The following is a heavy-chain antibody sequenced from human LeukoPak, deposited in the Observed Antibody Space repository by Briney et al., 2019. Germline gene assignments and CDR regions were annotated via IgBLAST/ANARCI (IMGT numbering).Heavy chain of an antibody. Sequence: GGSLRLSCAASGFTVSSDYMNWVRQAPGKGLEWVSVIYSGGSTYYADSVRGRFTISRDNSKNTLYLQMNSLRAEDTAVYYCARLYCSSTSCSYFDYWGQGTLVTVSS. J-gene: IGHJ4*02. V-gene: IGHV3-53*01. CDR2: IYSGGST. D-gene: IGHD2-2*01. CDR3: ARLYCSSTSCSYFDY. CDR1: GFTVSSDY.